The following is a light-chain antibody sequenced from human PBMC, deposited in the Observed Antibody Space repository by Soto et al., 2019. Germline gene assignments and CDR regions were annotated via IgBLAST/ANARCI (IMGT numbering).Light chain of an antibody. Sequence: QSVLTQRRSVSGSPGQSVTISCTGTSSDVGRYNYVSWYQQHPGKAPKLMIYDVTKRPSGVPDRFSGSKSGNTASLTISGLQAEDEADYYCCSYVGSYTWVFGVGTKLTVL. CDR3: CSYVGSYTWV. J-gene: IGLJ3*02. CDR2: DVT. V-gene: IGLV2-11*01. CDR1: SSDVGRYNY.